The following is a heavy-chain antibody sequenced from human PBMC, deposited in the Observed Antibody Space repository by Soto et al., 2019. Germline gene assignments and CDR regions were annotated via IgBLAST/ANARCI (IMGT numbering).Heavy chain of an antibody. CDR1: GDSISGSQW. Sequence: TLSLTCAVSGDSISGSQWWSWVRLPPGKGLEWIGEISHTGTTNYNPSLKSRVTMSVDKPKNQFSLNLTSVTAADTAVYYCASVISSRDEYFDYWGQGTVVTVSS. J-gene: IGHJ4*02. CDR2: ISHTGTT. V-gene: IGHV4-4*02. D-gene: IGHD2-2*01. CDR3: ASVISSRDEYFDY.